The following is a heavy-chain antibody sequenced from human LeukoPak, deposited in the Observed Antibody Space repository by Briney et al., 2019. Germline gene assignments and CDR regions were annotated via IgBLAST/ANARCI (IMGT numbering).Heavy chain of an antibody. CDR2: IYYSGST. V-gene: IGHV4-39*01. Sequence: PSETLSLTCTVSGRSIGSTSYDCGGIRQPPGKGLEWIGTIYYSGSTYYNPSLKSRVTISVDTSNNQFSLKLSSVTAADTAVYFCAGSSSWYYFDSWGQGTLVTVSS. D-gene: IGHD6-13*01. CDR1: GRSIGSTSYD. CDR3: AGSSSWYYFDS. J-gene: IGHJ4*02.